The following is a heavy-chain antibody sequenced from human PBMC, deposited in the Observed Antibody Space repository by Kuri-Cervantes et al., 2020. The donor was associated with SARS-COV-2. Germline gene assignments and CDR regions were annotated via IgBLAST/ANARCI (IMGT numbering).Heavy chain of an antibody. CDR2: TYYRSKWYN. D-gene: IGHD3-3*01. CDR1: GDSVSSNSAA. Sequence: SETLSLTCAISGDSVSSNSAAWNWIRQSPSRGLEWLGRTYYRSKWYNDYAVSVKSRITINPDTSKNQFSLQLNSVTPEDTAVYYCARDRSIFGVVTPRMDYYYGMDVWGQGTTVIVSS. CDR3: ARDRSIFGVVTPRMDYYYGMDV. V-gene: IGHV6-1*01. J-gene: IGHJ6*02.